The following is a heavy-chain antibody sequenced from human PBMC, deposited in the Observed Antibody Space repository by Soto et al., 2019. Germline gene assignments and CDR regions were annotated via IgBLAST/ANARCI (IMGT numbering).Heavy chain of an antibody. J-gene: IGHJ6*02. CDR3: EAEMTFGKLSVV. V-gene: IGHV1-69*13. D-gene: IGHD3-16*02. Sequence: SVKGSCKASGDTDTNYVISWVRQAPGQGLEWMGGIFPKFGTTYSAQKLQDRLTITADESTSTVYTQLSSLRLDDTAVYYCEAEMTFGKLSVVWGQGTTVTVSS. CDR2: IFPKFGTT. CDR1: GDTDTNYV.